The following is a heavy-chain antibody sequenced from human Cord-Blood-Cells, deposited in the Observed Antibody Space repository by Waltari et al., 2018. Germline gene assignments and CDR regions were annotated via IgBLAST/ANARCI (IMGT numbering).Heavy chain of an antibody. CDR1: GYTLTELS. J-gene: IGHJ3*02. D-gene: IGHD5-12*01. V-gene: IGHV1-24*01. CDR2: FDPEDGET. Sequence: QVQLVQSGAEVKKPGASVKVSCKVSGYTLTELSMHCVRQAPGKGLEWMGGFDPEDGETIYAQKFQGRVTMTEDTSTDTAYMELSSLRSEDTAVYYCATRDIVATILTDDAFDIWGQGTMVTVSS. CDR3: ATRDIVATILTDDAFDI.